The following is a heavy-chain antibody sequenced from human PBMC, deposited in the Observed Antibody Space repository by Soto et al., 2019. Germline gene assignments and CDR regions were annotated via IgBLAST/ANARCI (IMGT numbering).Heavy chain of an antibody. J-gene: IGHJ4*02. CDR1: GGSTSSADYY. CDR3: ARVSRRGDGTRGIDY. D-gene: IGHD3-10*01. V-gene: IGHV4-61*08. CDR2: IYYSGST. Sequence: SETLSLTCSVSGGSTSSADYYLALNRQPPGKGLEWIGYIYYSGSTNYNPSLKSRVTISVDTSKNQFSLKLSSVTAADTAVYYCARVSRRGDGTRGIDYWGQGNLVTVSS.